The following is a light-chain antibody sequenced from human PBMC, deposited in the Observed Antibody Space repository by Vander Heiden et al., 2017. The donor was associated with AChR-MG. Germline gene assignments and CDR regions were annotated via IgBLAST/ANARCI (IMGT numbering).Light chain of an antibody. Sequence: EIVFTQSPGTLSLSPGERATLSCRASQSVSSNYLAWYQQKPGQAPRLLIFGASSRATGIPDRFSGSGSGTDFTLTISRLEPQDFALYYCQQYGSSPPHTFGQGTKLEIK. CDR3: QQYGSSPPHT. V-gene: IGKV3-20*01. CDR1: QSVSSNY. J-gene: IGKJ2*01. CDR2: GAS.